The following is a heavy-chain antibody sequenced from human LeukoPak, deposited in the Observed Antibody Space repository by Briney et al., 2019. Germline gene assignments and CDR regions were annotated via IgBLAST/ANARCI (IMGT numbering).Heavy chain of an antibody. CDR2: LNEDGSTT. CDR3: VKDYPRIGVTGTTSFFDY. D-gene: IGHD1-7*01. Sequence: PGGSLRLSCAASEFTFSDYAMSWVRQAPGKGLEWVSGLNEDGSTTFYADSVQGRFIISRDNSRNKLYLQMSSLRAEDTAVYYCVKDYPRIGVTGTTSFFDYWGQGKLVTVSS. V-gene: IGHV3-23*01. CDR1: EFTFSDYA. J-gene: IGHJ4*02.